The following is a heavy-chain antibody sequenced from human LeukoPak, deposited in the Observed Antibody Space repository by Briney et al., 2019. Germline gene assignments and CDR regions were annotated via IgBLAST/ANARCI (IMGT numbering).Heavy chain of an antibody. CDR1: GYTFTSYG. J-gene: IGHJ1*01. V-gene: IGHV1-18*01. CDR3: ARDRLRDSSGYYPIPEYFQH. CDR2: ISAYNGNT. Sequence: GASVKVSCKASGYTFTSYGISWVRQAPGQGLEWMGWISAYNGNTNYAQKLQGRVTMTTDTSTSTAYMELRSLRSDDTAVYYCARDRLRDSSGYYPIPEYFQHWGQGTLVTVSP. D-gene: IGHD3-22*01.